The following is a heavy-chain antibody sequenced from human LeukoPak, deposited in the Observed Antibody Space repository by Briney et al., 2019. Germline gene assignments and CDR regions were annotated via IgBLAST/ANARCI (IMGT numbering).Heavy chain of an antibody. CDR1: GFTFSDYW. D-gene: IGHD2/OR15-2a*01. J-gene: IGHJ4*02. Sequence: PGGSLRLSCAASGFTFSDYWMHWVRQVPGKGLVWVSGINTAGSTTIYADSVKGRFTISRDNAKNTLYLQMNSLRAEDTAVYYCARENITVDYWGQGTRVTVSS. CDR3: ARENITVDY. V-gene: IGHV3-74*01. CDR2: INTAGSTT.